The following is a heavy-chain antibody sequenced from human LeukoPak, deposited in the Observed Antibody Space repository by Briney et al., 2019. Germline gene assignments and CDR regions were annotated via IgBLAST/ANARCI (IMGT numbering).Heavy chain of an antibody. CDR2: ISDSGSNT. D-gene: IGHD5-18*01. CDR1: GFTFSTYA. CDR3: AKIRGYSYGYGDY. V-gene: IGHV3-23*01. J-gene: IGHJ4*02. Sequence: GGSLRLSCVASGFTFSTYAMSWGRQAPGKGLEWVSDISDSGSNTYYADSVKGRFTISRDNSKNTLYLQMSSLRAEDTAVYFCAKIRGYSYGYGDYWGQGTLVTVSS.